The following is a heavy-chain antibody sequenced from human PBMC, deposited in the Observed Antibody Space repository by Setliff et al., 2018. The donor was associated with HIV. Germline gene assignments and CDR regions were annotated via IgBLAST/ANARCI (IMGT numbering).Heavy chain of an antibody. CDR3: ARAFANSGAYRGYWYFDL. D-gene: IGHD1-26*01. CDR2: IYYSGST. Sequence: SETLSLTCAVSGYSVSSGYYWGWIRQPPGKGLEWIASIYYSGSTYYAPSLKSRITISVDTSKNQFSLKLSSVTAADTAVYYCARAFANSGAYRGYWYFDLWGRGTLVTVS. V-gene: IGHV4-38-2*01. CDR1: GYSVSSGYY. J-gene: IGHJ2*01.